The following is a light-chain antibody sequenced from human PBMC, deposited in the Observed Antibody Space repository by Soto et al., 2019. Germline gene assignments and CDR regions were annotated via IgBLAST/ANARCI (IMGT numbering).Light chain of an antibody. J-gene: IGKJ2*01. Sequence: DVVMTQSPLSLPVTLGQPASISCRASRSLIYTDGNTYLNWFHQRPGQSPRRLFAKVSNRDSGVPDRFSGSGSRTDFTLNISRVEAEDVGLYYCMQGTHWPYTFGQGTKLEIK. V-gene: IGKV2-30*01. CDR3: MQGTHWPYT. CDR1: RSLIYTDGNTY. CDR2: KVS.